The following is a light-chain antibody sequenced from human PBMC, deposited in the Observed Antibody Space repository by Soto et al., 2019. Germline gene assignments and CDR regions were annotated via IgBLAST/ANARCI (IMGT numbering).Light chain of an antibody. CDR2: HAS. J-gene: IGKJ1*01. V-gene: IGKV1-5*01. CDR1: QSISNW. Sequence: IQLTQSPSTLPASVGDRVTLTCRASQSISNWLAWYQQKPGTAPKLLIYHASILETAVPSRFSSNGSGTEFTLTISSLQHGDFYTYYCQQYNSYSFGQGTRVEIK. CDR3: QQYNSYS.